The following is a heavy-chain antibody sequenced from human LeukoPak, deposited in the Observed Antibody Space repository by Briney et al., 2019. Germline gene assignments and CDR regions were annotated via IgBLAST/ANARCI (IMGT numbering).Heavy chain of an antibody. CDR2: IKQDGSER. J-gene: IGHJ3*02. D-gene: IGHD2-15*01. V-gene: IGHV3-7*01. Sequence: GGSLRLSCAASGFMFSSYWMTWVRQAPGKGLEWVANIKQDGSERHYVDSVKGRFTISKDNAKNSLYLLMDSLRVEDTAVYYCARVSIAGSTIAFDMWGQGTMVTVSS. CDR1: GFMFSSYW. CDR3: ARVSIAGSTIAFDM.